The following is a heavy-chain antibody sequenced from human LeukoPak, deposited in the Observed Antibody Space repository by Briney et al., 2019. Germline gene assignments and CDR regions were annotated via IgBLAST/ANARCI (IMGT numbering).Heavy chain of an antibody. CDR3: ARGSRGGVLDY. J-gene: IGHJ4*02. Sequence: PGRSLRVSCAASGFTFSSYAMHWVRQAPGKGLEWVAVISYDGSNNYYADSVKGRFTISRDNSQNTLYLQMNSLRAEDTAVYYCARGSRGGVLDYWGQGTLVTVSS. V-gene: IGHV3-30*14. CDR1: GFTFSSYA. CDR2: ISYDGSNN. D-gene: IGHD3-10*01.